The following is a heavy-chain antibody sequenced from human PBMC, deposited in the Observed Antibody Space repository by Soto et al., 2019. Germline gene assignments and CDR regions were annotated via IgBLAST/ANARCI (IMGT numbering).Heavy chain of an antibody. J-gene: IGHJ4*02. CDR2: IKDNGSKK. D-gene: IGHD5-18*01. Sequence: GGSLRLSCAASGFTFSSYWMSWVRQAPGKGLEWVANIKDNGSKKYYVDSVKGRFTISRDNSKNSLYLQMNSLRAEDTAVYYCAKEIYSYGYDGLDYWGQGTPVTVSS. CDR1: GFTFSSYW. V-gene: IGHV3-7*03. CDR3: AKEIYSYGYDGLDY.